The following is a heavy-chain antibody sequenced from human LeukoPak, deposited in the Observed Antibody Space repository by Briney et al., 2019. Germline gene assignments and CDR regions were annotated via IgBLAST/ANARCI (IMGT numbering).Heavy chain of an antibody. V-gene: IGHV4-39*01. CDR3: ARHCRAETGPSDH. CDR1: GGSLSGSNYY. Sequence: PSETLSLTCTVSGGSLSGSNYYWGWIRQPPGKGLEWIASVFYIGSTDYTPHRQNRVDIYIETSMNQFSLKLTSVTSADTGVYNCARHCRAETGPSDHWGQGTLVTVSS. CDR2: VFYIGST. J-gene: IGHJ4*02.